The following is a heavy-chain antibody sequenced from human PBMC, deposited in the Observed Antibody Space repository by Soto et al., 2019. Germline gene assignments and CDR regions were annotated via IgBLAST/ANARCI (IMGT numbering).Heavy chain of an antibody. CDR1: GGSLSSYY. D-gene: IGHD4-17*01. CDR2: IYYSGST. J-gene: IGHJ4*02. Sequence: SETLSLTCVVSGGSLSSYYWGWIRQPPGKGLEWIGSIYYSGSTYYNPSLKSRVTISVDTSKNQLSLKLSSVTAADTAVYYCARRYGYYFDYWGQGTLVTVSS. CDR3: ARRYGYYFDY. V-gene: IGHV4-59*08.